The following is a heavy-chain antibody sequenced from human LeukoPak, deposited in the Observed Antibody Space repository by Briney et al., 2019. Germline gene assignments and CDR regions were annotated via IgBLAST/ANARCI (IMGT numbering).Heavy chain of an antibody. J-gene: IGHJ4*02. V-gene: IGHV4-39*01. CDR1: GGSISSSSYY. CDR2: IYYSGST. D-gene: IGHD5-18*01. CDR3: ARPTAQGSYGYGGFDY. Sequence: PSETLSLTCTVSGGSISSSSYYWGWIRQPPGQGLEWIGSIYYSGSTYYNPSLKSRVTMSVDTSKNQFSLKLSSVTAADTAVYYRARPTAQGSYGYGGFDYWGQGTLVTVSS.